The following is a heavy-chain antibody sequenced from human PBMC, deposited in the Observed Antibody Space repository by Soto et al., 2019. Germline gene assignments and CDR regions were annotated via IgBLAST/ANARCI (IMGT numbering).Heavy chain of an antibody. Sequence: EVQLVESGGGLVKPGGSLRLSCAASGFTFSSDSMNWVRQAPGKGLEWVSSISSSSRYIYYPDSVKGRFTISRDNAKNSLYLQMSSLRAEDTAVYYCARGFDILTGLYFQHWGQGTLVTVSS. CDR1: GFTFSSDS. CDR2: ISSSSRYI. J-gene: IGHJ1*01. V-gene: IGHV3-21*01. D-gene: IGHD3-9*01. CDR3: ARGFDILTGLYFQH.